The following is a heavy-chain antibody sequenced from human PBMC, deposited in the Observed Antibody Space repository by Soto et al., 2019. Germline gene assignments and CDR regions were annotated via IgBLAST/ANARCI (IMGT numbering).Heavy chain of an antibody. V-gene: IGHV1-8*01. CDR2: MNPNSGNT. CDR3: ARGLVITNWFDP. Sequence: ASVKVSCKASGYTFTGYDINWVRQATGQGLEWMGWMNPNSGNTGYAQKFQGRVTMTRNTSISTAYMELSSLRSEDTAVYYCARGLVITNWFDPWGQGTLVTVSS. J-gene: IGHJ5*02. D-gene: IGHD3-22*01. CDR1: GYTFTGYD.